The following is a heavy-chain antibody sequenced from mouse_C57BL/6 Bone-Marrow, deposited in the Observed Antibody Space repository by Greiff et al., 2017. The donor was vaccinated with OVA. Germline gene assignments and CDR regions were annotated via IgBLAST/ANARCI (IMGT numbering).Heavy chain of an antibody. CDR1: GYSITSGYY. Sequence: EVKLQQSGPGLVKPSQSLSLTCSVTGYSITSGYYWNWIRQFPGNKLEWMGYISYDGSNNYNPSLKNRISITRDTSKNQFFLKLNSVTTEDTATYYCARGEDYWGQGTTLTVSS. J-gene: IGHJ2*01. V-gene: IGHV3-6*01. CDR3: ARGEDY. CDR2: ISYDGSN.